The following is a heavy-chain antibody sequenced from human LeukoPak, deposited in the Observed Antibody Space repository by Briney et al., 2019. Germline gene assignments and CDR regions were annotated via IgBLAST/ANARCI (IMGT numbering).Heavy chain of an antibody. CDR1: GGSISSGSYY. Sequence: PSETLSLTCTVSGGSISSGSYYWSWVRQPAGKGLEWIGRIYTSGSTNYNPSLKSRVTISVDTSKNQFSLKLSSVTAADTAVYYCARTPSRPNRLFGELDYWGQGTLVTVSS. V-gene: IGHV4-61*02. J-gene: IGHJ4*02. CDR3: ARTPSRPNRLFGELDY. D-gene: IGHD3-10*02. CDR2: IYTSGST.